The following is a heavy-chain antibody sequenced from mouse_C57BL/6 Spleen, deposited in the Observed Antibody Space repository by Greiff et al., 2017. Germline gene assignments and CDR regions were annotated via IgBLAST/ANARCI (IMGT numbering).Heavy chain of an antibody. CDR2: FYPGSGSI. V-gene: IGHV1-62-2*01. J-gene: IGHJ4*01. CDR3: ARHEDRSDAMDY. CDR1: GYTFTEYT. Sequence: QVQLKESGAELVKPGASVKLSCKASGYTFTEYTIHWVKQRSGQGLEWIGWFYPGSGSIKYNEKFKDKATLTADTSSSTVYMELSRLTSEDSAVYFCARHEDRSDAMDYWGQGTSVTVSS.